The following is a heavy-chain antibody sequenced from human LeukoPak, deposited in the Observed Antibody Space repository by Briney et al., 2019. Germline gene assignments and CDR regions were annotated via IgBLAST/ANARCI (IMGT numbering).Heavy chain of an antibody. CDR2: ITGGGDTT. V-gene: IGHV3-23*01. D-gene: IGHD3-9*01. Sequence: PGGSLRLSCAASGFTFSSYAMTWVRQAPGKGLEWVSAITGGGDTTYYADSVKGRFTISRDNSKNTLYLQMNNLRAEDTAIYYRAKAANYDILTGYYLDYWGQGTLVTVSS. CDR1: GFTFSSYA. CDR3: AKAANYDILTGYYLDY. J-gene: IGHJ4*02.